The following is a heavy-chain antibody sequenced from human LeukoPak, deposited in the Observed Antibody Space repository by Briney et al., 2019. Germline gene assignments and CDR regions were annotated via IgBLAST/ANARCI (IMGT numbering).Heavy chain of an antibody. CDR3: ARGGHSNIVVVPAAMLTGAFDI. J-gene: IGHJ3*02. CDR2: INPNSGGT. CDR1: GYTFTGYY. Sequence: GASVKVSCKASGYTFTGYYMHWVRQAPGQGLEWMGWINPNSGGTNYAQKFQGRVTMTRDTSISTAYMELSRLRSDDTAVYYCARGGHSNIVVVPAAMLTGAFDIWGQGTMVTVSS. D-gene: IGHD2-2*01. V-gene: IGHV1-2*02.